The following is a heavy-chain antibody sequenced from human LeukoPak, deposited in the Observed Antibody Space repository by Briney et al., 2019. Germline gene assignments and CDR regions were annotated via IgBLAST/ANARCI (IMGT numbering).Heavy chain of an antibody. J-gene: IGHJ4*02. V-gene: IGHV4-34*01. CDR3: ASSRSDCSGGSCYYKFDY. Sequence: SETLSLTCAVYGGSFSGYYWSWIRQPPGKGLEWIGEINHSGSTNYNPSLKSRVTISVDTSKNQFSLRLSSVTAADTAVYYCASSRSDCSGGSCYYKFDYWGQGTLVTVSS. CDR2: INHSGST. CDR1: GGSFSGYY. D-gene: IGHD2-15*01.